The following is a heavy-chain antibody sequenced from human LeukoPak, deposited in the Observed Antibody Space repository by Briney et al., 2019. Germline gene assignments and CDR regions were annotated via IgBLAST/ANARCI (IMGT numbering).Heavy chain of an antibody. CDR3: ARAYSSGWYQSGVYFDY. D-gene: IGHD6-19*01. V-gene: IGHV1-2*02. CDR1: GYTITGYY. CDR2: INPNSGGT. Sequence: ASVKVSCKASGYTITGYYMHWVRQAPGQGLEWVGWINPNSGGTNYAQKFQGRVTMTRDTSISTAYMELSRLRSDDTAVYYCARAYSSGWYQSGVYFDYWGQATLVTVSS. J-gene: IGHJ4*02.